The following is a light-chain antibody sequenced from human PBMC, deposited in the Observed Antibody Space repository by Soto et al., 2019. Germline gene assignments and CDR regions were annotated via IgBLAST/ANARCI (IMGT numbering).Light chain of an antibody. J-gene: IGKJ4*01. CDR1: QSVSNNY. CDR2: GAS. V-gene: IGKV3-20*01. CDR3: QQFSSYPLT. Sequence: GLTQSPGTLSLSPGERATLSCRTSQSVSNNYLAWYQQKPGQAPRLLIYGASSRATGIPDRFSGSGSGTDFTLTISRLEPEDFAVYYCQQFSSYPLTFGGGTKVAI.